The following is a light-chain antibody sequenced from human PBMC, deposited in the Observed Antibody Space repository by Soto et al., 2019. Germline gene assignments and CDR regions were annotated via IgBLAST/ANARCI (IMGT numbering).Light chain of an antibody. J-gene: IGKJ1*01. CDR1: ERISIW. V-gene: IGKV1-5*01. CDR3: QQYNSYST. Sequence: HAPSILYASVGDRVTITFRASERISIWLAWYQQKPGKAPKLLIYDASSLESGVPSRFSGSGSGTEFTLTISSLQPDDFATYYCQQYNSYSTFGQGTKVDIK. CDR2: DAS.